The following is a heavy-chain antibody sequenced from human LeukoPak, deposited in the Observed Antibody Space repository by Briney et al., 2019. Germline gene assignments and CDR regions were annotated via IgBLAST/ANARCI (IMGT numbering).Heavy chain of an antibody. CDR2: SKSKTDGGTT. CDR1: GLTFKNHA. Sequence: GGSLRLSCSASGLTFKNHAMTWVRQAPGKGLEWVGRSKSKTDGGTTDYAAPVKGRFTISRDDSKNTLYLQMNSLKTEDTAVYYCTTDHSVTTAYYYYGMDVWGQGTTVTVSS. CDR3: TTDHSVTTAYYYYGMDV. J-gene: IGHJ6*02. V-gene: IGHV3-15*01. D-gene: IGHD4-17*01.